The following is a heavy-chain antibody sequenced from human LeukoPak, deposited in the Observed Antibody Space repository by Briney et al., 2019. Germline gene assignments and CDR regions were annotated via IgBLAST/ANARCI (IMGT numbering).Heavy chain of an antibody. CDR2: LNSDGSST. J-gene: IGHJ4*02. D-gene: IGHD3-10*01. Sequence: GGSLRLSCAASGFTFSSYAMSWVRQAPGKGLVWVSRLNSDGSSTRYADSVKGRFTISRDNARNTLYLQMASLRAEDTAVYYCARGDYYVSGSFDYWGQGTLVTVSS. CDR1: GFTFSSYA. CDR3: ARGDYYVSGSFDY. V-gene: IGHV3-74*01.